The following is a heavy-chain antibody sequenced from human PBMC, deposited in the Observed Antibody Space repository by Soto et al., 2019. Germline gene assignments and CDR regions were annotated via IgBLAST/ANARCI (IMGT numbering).Heavy chain of an antibody. CDR2: INGGGDSA. J-gene: IGHJ4*02. Sequence: EVELLESGEALAQPGGSLRLSCAASGFTFSSYAMTWVRQSPGKGPEWVALINGGGDSAYYADSVKGRFTISRDNFKNTLLLQMNNLRGEDTAVYYCARWATIDYWGQGTLVTVSS. CDR1: GFTFSSYA. V-gene: IGHV3-23*01. CDR3: ARWATIDY.